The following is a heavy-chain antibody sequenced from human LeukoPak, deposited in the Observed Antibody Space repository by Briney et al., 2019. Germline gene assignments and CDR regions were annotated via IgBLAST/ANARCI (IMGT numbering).Heavy chain of an antibody. V-gene: IGHV3-66*01. J-gene: IGHJ4*02. CDR1: GFTVSSNY. CDR3: ARGGVWGPKWPPDY. CDR2: IYSGGST. D-gene: IGHD3-16*01. Sequence: QPGGSLRLSCAASGFTVSSNYMSWVRQAPGKGQEWVSVIYSGGSTYYADSVKGRFTISRDNSKNTLYLQMNSLRAEDTAVYYCARGGVWGPKWPPDYWGQGTLVTVSS.